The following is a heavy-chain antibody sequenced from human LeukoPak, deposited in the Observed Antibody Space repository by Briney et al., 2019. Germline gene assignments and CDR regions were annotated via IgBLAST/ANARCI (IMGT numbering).Heavy chain of an antibody. CDR2: INPSGGST. J-gene: IGHJ4*02. D-gene: IGHD1-26*01. Sequence: ASVKASCKASGYTFTSYYMHWVRQAPGQGLEWMGIINPSGGSTSYAQKFQGRVTMTRDTSTSTVYMELSSLRSEDTAVYYCARVSGDSGSYYVEYFDYWGQGTLVTVSS. V-gene: IGHV1-46*01. CDR3: ARVSGDSGSYYVEYFDY. CDR1: GYTFTSYY.